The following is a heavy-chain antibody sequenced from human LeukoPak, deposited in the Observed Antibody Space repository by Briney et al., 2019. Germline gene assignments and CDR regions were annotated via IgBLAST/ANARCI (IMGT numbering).Heavy chain of an antibody. CDR3: ARGYFDWLLPPSFDY. Sequence: ASVKVSCKASGYTFTSYDINWVRQATGQGLEWMGWMNPNSGNTGYAQKFQGRVTMTRNTSISTAYMELSSLRSEDTAVYYCARGYFDWLLPPSFDYWRQGTLVTVSS. J-gene: IGHJ4*02. V-gene: IGHV1-8*01. CDR1: GYTFTSYD. D-gene: IGHD3-9*01. CDR2: MNPNSGNT.